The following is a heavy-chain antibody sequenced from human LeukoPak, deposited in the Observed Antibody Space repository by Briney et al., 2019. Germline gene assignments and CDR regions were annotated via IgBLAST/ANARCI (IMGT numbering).Heavy chain of an antibody. CDR1: GGSISSYY. CDR2: IYYSGST. Sequence: SETLSLTCTVAGGSISSYYWSWIRQPPGKGLEWIGYIYYSGSTNYNPSLKSRVTISVDTSRNQFSLKLSSVTAADTAVYYCARGGTVRNGMDVWGQGTTVTVSS. V-gene: IGHV4-59*01. D-gene: IGHD1-26*01. J-gene: IGHJ6*02. CDR3: ARGGTVRNGMDV.